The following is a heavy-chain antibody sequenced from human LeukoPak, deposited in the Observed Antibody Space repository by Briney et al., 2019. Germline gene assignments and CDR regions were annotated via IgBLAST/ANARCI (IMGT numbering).Heavy chain of an antibody. CDR3: AKDRSTMVRGVPYPSYYFDY. CDR2: ISSSGSTI. Sequence: GGSLRLSCAASGFTFSSYEMNWVRQAPGKGLEWVSYISSSGSTIYYADSVKGRFTISRDNSKNTLYLQMNSLRAEDTAVYYCAKDRSTMVRGVPYPSYYFDYWGQGTLVTVSS. J-gene: IGHJ4*02. V-gene: IGHV3-48*03. CDR1: GFTFSSYE. D-gene: IGHD3-10*01.